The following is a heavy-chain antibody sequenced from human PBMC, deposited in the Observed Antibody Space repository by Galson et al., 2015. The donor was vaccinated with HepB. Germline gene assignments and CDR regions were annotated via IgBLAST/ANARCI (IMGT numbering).Heavy chain of an antibody. D-gene: IGHD1-7*01. V-gene: IGHV1-8*01. Sequence: SVKVSCKASGYTFTSYDINWVRQATGQGLEWMGWMNPNSGNTGYAQKFQGRVTMTRNTSISTAYMELSSLRAEDTALYYCAKDPSPNWNYGSWFDPWGQGTLVTVSS. CDR2: MNPNSGNT. CDR3: AKDPSPNWNYGSWFDP. J-gene: IGHJ5*02. CDR1: GYTFTSYD.